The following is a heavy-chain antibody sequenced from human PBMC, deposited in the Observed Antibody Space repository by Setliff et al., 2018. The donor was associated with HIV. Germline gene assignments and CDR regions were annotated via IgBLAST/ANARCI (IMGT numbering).Heavy chain of an antibody. V-gene: IGHV4-38-2*01. CDR2: IYHSGST. CDR1: GYSISSGYY. CDR3: ASDLRGTQSSDY. J-gene: IGHJ4*02. Sequence: PSETLSLTCAVSGYSISSGYYWGWIRQPPGKGLELIGSIYHSGSTYYNPSLKSRVTISVDTSKNQFSLKLRSVTAADTAVYYCASDLRGTQSSDYWGQGTLVTVSS. D-gene: IGHD1-1*01.